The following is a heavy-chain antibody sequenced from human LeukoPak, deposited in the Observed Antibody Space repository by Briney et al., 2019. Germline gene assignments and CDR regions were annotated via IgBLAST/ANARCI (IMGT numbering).Heavy chain of an antibody. J-gene: IGHJ5*02. CDR3: ARQWGVRKLWFDP. CDR2: IIPILGIA. CDR1: GGTFSSYA. D-gene: IGHD3-16*01. V-gene: IGHV1-69*04. Sequence: SVKVSCKASGGTFSSYAISWVRQAPGQGLEWMGRIIPILGIANYAQKFQGRVTITADKSTSTAYIELSSLRSEDTAVYYCARQWGVRKLWFDPWGQGTLVTVSS.